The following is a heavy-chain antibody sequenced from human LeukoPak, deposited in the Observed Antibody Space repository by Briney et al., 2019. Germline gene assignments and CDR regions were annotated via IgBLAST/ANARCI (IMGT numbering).Heavy chain of an antibody. CDR1: GGTFSSYA. CDR3: ARGYCSSTSCYKGLYYYYYYMDV. CDR2: IIPIFGTA. J-gene: IGHJ6*03. D-gene: IGHD2-2*02. V-gene: IGHV1-69*05. Sequence: ASVKVSCKASGGTFSSYAISWVRQAPGQGLEWMGGIIPIFGTANYAQKFQGRVTITTDESTSTAYMGLSSLRSEDAAVYYCARGYCSSTSCYKGLYYYYYYMDVWGKGTTVTVSS.